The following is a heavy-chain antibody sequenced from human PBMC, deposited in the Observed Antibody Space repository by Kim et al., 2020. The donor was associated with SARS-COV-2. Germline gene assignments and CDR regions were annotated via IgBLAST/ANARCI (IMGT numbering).Heavy chain of an antibody. J-gene: IGHJ4*02. V-gene: IGHV1-69*01. D-gene: IGHD6-13*01. CDR3: ARVYGSSWSSYFDY. Sequence: APKFQGRVRITADEPTSTAYMELSSLRSEDTAVYYCARVYGSSWSSYFDYWGQGTLVTVSS.